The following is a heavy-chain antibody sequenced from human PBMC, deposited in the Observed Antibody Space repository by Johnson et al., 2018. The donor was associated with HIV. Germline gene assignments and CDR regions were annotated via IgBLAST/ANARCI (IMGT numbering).Heavy chain of an antibody. CDR3: ASGGRHDAFDI. CDR1: GFTFDDYA. Sequence: VQLVESGGGLVQPGRSLRLSCAASGFTFDDYAMHWVRQAPGKGLEWVSGISWNSGSIGYADSVKGRFTISRDNAKNSLYLQMNSLRAEDTALYYCASGGRHDAFDIWGQGTLVTVSS. V-gene: IGHV3-9*01. J-gene: IGHJ3*02. CDR2: ISWNSGSI. D-gene: IGHD1-26*01.